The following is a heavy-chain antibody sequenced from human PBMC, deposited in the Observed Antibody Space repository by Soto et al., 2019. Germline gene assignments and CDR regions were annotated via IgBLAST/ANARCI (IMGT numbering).Heavy chain of an antibody. D-gene: IGHD2-2*01. Sequence: QVQLVQSGAEVKKPGSSVKVSCKASGGTFSSYGISWVRQAPGQGLEWMGRIIPFLGTTNYAQNFQDRLTVTADTSTNTAFMELSSLRSDDTAVYYCAREGYTSSPIHSFLDSWGQGTLVTVSS. CDR2: IIPFLGTT. CDR1: GGTFSSYG. V-gene: IGHV1-69*06. CDR3: AREGYTSSPIHSFLDS. J-gene: IGHJ4*02.